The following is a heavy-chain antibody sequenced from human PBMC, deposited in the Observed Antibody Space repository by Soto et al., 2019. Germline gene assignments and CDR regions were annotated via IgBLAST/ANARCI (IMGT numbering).Heavy chain of an antibody. J-gene: IGHJ6*02. D-gene: IGHD6-6*01. CDR1: GGTFSSYA. CDR3: AREYSSSTSEIGYYYYGMDV. V-gene: IGHV1-69*13. CDR2: IIPIFGTA. Sequence: SVKVSCKASGGTFSSYAISWVRQAPGQGLEWMGGIIPIFGTANYAQKFQGRVTITADESTSTAYMELSSLRSEDTAVYYCAREYSSSTSEIGYYYYGMDVWGQGTTVTVSS.